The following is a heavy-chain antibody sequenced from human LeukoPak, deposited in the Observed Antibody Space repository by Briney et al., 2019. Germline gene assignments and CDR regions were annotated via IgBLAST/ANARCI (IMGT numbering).Heavy chain of an antibody. CDR3: ASTPGRQDYYYYMDV. J-gene: IGHJ6*03. D-gene: IGHD2-15*01. CDR2: INPSGGST. CDR1: GYTFTSYY. Sequence: ASVKVSCKASGYTFTSYYMHWVRQAPGQGLEWMGIINPSGGSTSYAQKFQGRVTMTRDTSTSTVYMGLSSLRSEDTAVYYCASTPGRQDYYYYMDVWGKGTTVTVSS. V-gene: IGHV1-46*01.